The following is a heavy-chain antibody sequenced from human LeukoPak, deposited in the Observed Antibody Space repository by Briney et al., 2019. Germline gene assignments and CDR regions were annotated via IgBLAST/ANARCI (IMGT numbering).Heavy chain of an antibody. CDR2: IYTSGST. CDR3: ARSFSSIAARPYYYYYMDV. CDR1: GGSISSGSYY. Sequence: ASETLSLTCIVSGGSISSGSYYWSWIRQPAGKGLEWIGRIYTSGSTNYNPSLKSRVTISVDTSKNQFSLKLSSVTAADTAVYYCARSFSSIAARPYYYYYMDVWGKGTTVTVSS. J-gene: IGHJ6*03. D-gene: IGHD6-6*01. V-gene: IGHV4-61*02.